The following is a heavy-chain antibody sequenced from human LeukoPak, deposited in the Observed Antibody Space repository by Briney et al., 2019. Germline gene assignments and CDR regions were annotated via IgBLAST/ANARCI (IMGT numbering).Heavy chain of an antibody. CDR2: IGTAGDT. D-gene: IGHD3-10*01. CDR3: ARGAVRGVTKYYFDY. Sequence: GGSLRLSCAASGFTFSSYGMNWVRQATGKGLEWVSAIGTAGDTYYPGSVKGRFTISRENAKNSLYLQMNSLRAGDTAVYYCARGAVRGVTKYYFDYWGQGTLVTVSS. J-gene: IGHJ4*02. V-gene: IGHV3-13*01. CDR1: GFTFSSYG.